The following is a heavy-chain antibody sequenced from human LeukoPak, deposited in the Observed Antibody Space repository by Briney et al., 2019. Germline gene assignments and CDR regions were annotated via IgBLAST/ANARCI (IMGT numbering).Heavy chain of an antibody. CDR1: GITFSSYA. D-gene: IGHD3-10*01. V-gene: IGHV3-23*01. CDR3: AKDGITMVRGVIIGRAFDI. J-gene: IGHJ3*02. Sequence: PGGSLRLSCAASGITFSSYAMSWVRQAPGKGLEWVSAISGSGGSTYYADSVKGRFTISRDNSKNTLYLQMNSLRAEDTAVYYCAKDGITMVRGVIIGRAFDIWGQGTMATVSS. CDR2: ISGSGGST.